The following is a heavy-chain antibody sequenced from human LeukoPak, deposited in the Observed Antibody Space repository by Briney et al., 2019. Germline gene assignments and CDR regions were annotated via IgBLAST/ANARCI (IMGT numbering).Heavy chain of an antibody. V-gene: IGHV4-34*01. CDR1: GGSFSGYY. J-gene: IGHJ5*02. Sequence: SETLSLTCAVYGGSFSGYYWNWIRQPPGKGLEWIGEISHSGSTNYNPSLKSRVTISVDTSKNQFSLKLTSVTAADTAVYYCARNLSVTTQLRDWFDPWGQGTLVTVSS. D-gene: IGHD4-17*01. CDR3: ARNLSVTTQLRDWFDP. CDR2: ISHSGST.